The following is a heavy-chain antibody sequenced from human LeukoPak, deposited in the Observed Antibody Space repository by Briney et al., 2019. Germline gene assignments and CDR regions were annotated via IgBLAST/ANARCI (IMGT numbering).Heavy chain of an antibody. CDR3: ARWRGAQSEFDY. CDR2: LKESGIEK. Sequence: AGSLRLSCVGSGFMFSRYSMGWVRQAPGKGLEFVAHLKESGIEKEYVDSVKGRFTISRDNAENLLYLQMNSLRAEDTALYFCARWRGAQSEFDYWGQGTQVTVSS. CDR1: GFMFSRYS. J-gene: IGHJ4*02. V-gene: IGHV3-7*01. D-gene: IGHD3-3*01.